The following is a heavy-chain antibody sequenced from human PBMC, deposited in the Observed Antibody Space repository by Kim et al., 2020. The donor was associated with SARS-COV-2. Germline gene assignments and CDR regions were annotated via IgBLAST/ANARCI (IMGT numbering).Heavy chain of an antibody. CDR1: GFTFSSYW. J-gene: IGHJ6*02. CDR2: IKQDGSEK. Sequence: GGSLRLSCAASGFTFSSYWMSWVRQAPGKGLEWVANIKQDGSEKYYVDSVKGRFTISRNNAKNSLYLQMNSLRAEDTAVYYCARDMGYYYYYGMDVWGQGTTVTVSS. D-gene: IGHD3-10*01. CDR3: ARDMGYYYYYGMDV. V-gene: IGHV3-7*03.